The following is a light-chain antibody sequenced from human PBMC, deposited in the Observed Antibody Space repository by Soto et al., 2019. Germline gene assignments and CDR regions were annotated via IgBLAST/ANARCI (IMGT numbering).Light chain of an antibody. CDR1: SSDVGGYNY. CDR3: SSYTSSSTWV. Sequence: QSALTQPASVSGSPGQSITISCTGTSSDVGGYNYVSWYQQPPGKAPKLMIYEVSNRPSGVSNRFSGSKSGNTASLTISGLQAEDEADYCCSSYTSSSTWVFGGGTKLTVL. V-gene: IGLV2-14*01. J-gene: IGLJ3*02. CDR2: EVS.